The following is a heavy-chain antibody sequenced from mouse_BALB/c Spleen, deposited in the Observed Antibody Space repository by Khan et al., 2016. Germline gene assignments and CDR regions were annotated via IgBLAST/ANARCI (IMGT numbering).Heavy chain of an antibody. J-gene: IGHJ3*01. CDR2: IDPANGNT. V-gene: IGHV14-3*02. CDR3: ARSPYDYDVGFAY. CDR1: GFNIKDTY. Sequence: QLSGAELVKPGASVKLSCTASGFNIKDTYMHWVKQRPEQGLEWIGRIDPANGNTKYDPKFQGKATITADTSSNTAYLQLSSLTSEDTAVYYCARSPYDYDVGFAYWGQGTLVTVSA. D-gene: IGHD2-4*01.